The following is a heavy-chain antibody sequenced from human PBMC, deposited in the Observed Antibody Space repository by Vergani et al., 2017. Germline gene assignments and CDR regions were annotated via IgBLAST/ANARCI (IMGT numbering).Heavy chain of an antibody. CDR2: VFRNGNV. V-gene: IGHV4-4*08. J-gene: IGHJ2*01. CDR3: ARDFGGEWYFDL. D-gene: IGHD4-23*01. CDR1: GASIDSFY. Sequence: VLLQEPGPGLLSPSETLSLKCSVSGASIDSFYWSWIRQSPGKGLEWIGYVFRNGNVNYNPSFNFRVAIDTSNNELSLRVTPVTAADTAVYYCARDFGGEWYFDLWGRGATVTVSS.